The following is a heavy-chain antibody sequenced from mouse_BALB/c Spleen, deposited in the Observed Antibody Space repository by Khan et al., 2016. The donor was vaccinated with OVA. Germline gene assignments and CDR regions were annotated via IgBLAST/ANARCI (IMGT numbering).Heavy chain of an antibody. CDR3: ARGNYYGYALDY. Sequence: EVQLQESGPGLVKPSQSLSLTCTVNGYSITSNYAWNWIRQFPGNKLEWMGYISYSGSTNYNPSPKSRLSITRDTSKNQFFLLLHSVTTEDSATYYCARGNYYGYALDYWGQGTSVTVSS. CDR1: GYSITSNYA. V-gene: IGHV3-2*02. D-gene: IGHD1-1*01. CDR2: ISYSGST. J-gene: IGHJ4*01.